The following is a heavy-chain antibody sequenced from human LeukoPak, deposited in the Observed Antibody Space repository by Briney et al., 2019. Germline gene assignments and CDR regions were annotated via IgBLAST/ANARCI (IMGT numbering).Heavy chain of an antibody. CDR2: VSNRGSM. V-gene: IGHV3-48*03. Sequence: GGSLRLSCATSGFTFSTYEMDWVCDGPGKGRGCGSYVSNRGSMDDTESAKRRFTVARHNDNNSQQLQINSLRAEDTANYYCAIEGYRGTSHAFDIWGQGTMVTVSS. CDR1: GFTFSTYE. D-gene: IGHD4-23*01. CDR3: AIEGYRGTSHAFDI. J-gene: IGHJ3*02.